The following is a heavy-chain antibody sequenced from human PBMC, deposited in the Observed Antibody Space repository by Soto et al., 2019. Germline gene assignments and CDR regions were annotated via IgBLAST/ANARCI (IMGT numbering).Heavy chain of an antibody. CDR3: ANGRGYFSTTSFYVAIDF. Sequence: EVQLLGSGGGLVQPGGSLRLSCAASGFTFSSYAMSWVRQAPGKGLEWVSAISGSGGSTYYADSVKGRFTISRDNSKNTQDLQMNSLRAVDTAVYYCANGRGYFSTTSFYVAIDFWGPGTLVTVSS. J-gene: IGHJ4*02. D-gene: IGHD2-2*01. CDR2: ISGSGGST. CDR1: GFTFSSYA. V-gene: IGHV3-23*01.